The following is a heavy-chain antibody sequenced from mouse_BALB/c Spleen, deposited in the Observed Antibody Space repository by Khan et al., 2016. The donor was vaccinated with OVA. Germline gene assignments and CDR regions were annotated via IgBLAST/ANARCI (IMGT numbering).Heavy chain of an antibody. D-gene: IGHD1-3*01. CDR2: INTYTGEP. CDR3: SRSSSYWYFDY. J-gene: IGHJ1*01. Sequence: LVESGPELKKPGETVKISCKASGYTFTNDGMNWVKQALGKGLKWMGWINTYTGEPTYADDFKGRFVFSLETSASTAYLQISNLKNEDMTTYFCSRSSSYWYFDYWGAGTTVTVSS. CDR1: GYTFTNDG. V-gene: IGHV9-1*02.